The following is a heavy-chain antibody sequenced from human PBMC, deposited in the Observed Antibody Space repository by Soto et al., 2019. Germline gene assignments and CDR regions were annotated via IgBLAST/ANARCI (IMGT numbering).Heavy chain of an antibody. V-gene: IGHV6-1*01. CDR1: GDSVSSNSAA. CDR3: ARVSSSWGAFDY. Sequence: SQTLSLTCAISGDSVSSNSAAWNWIRQSPSRGLEWLGKTYYRSKWYNDCAVSVKSRIIINPDTSKNQFSLQLNSVTPEDTAVYYCARVSSSWGAFDYWGQGTLVTVSS. CDR2: TYYRSKWYN. D-gene: IGHD6-13*01. J-gene: IGHJ4*02.